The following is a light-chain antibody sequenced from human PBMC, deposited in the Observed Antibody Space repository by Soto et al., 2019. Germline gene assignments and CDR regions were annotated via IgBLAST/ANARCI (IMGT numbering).Light chain of an antibody. J-gene: IGLJ2*01. V-gene: IGLV6-57*01. CDR1: SDSIASNY. CDR2: EDN. Sequence: NFMLTQPHSVSESPGKTVTISCTRSSDSIASNYVQWYQQRPGSSPTTVIYEDNQRPSGVPDRFSGSIDSSSNSASLTISGLKTEDEADYYCQSYDSSNPVVFGGGTKVTVL. CDR3: QSYDSSNPVV.